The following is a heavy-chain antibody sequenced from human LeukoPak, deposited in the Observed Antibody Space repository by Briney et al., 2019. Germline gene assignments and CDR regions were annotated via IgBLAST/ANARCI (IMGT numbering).Heavy chain of an antibody. CDR1: ESTFRRYA. Sequence: PGGSLRLSCAASESTFRRYAMHWVRQAPGKGLEWVAVISYDGSNEDYADSVKGRFTISRDNSKNTLYVQMNSLRAEDTAVYYCAKDGYCGSNRCYGWFDPWGQGTQVTVSS. J-gene: IGHJ5*02. CDR2: ISYDGSNE. CDR3: AKDGYCGSNRCYGWFDP. D-gene: IGHD2-2*03. V-gene: IGHV3-30*04.